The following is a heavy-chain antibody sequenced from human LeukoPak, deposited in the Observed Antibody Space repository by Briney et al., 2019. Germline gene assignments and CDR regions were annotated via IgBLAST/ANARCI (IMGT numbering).Heavy chain of an antibody. CDR2: TYYRSKWYN. J-gene: IGHJ5*02. CDR3: ARRLTQYDCFDP. Sequence: SQTLSLTCAISGDSVSSKSTAWNWIRQSPSRGLEWLGRTYYRSKWYNGYAVSVKSRITIIPDTSKNQFSLQLDSVTPEDTAVYYCARRLTQYDCFDPWGQGILVTVSS. V-gene: IGHV6-1*01. D-gene: IGHD2-2*01. CDR1: GDSVSSKSTA.